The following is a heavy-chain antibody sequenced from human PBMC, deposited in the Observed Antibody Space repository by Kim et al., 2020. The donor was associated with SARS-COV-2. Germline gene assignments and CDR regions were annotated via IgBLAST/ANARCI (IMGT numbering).Heavy chain of an antibody. J-gene: IGHJ6*02. CDR3: ASIKRNSSGWRRYYGMDV. Sequence: GGSLRLSCAASGFTVSSNYMSWVRQAPGKGLEWVSVIYSGGSTYYADSVKGRFTISRDNSKNTLYLQMNSLRAEDTAVYYCASIKRNSSGWRRYYGMDVWGQGTTVTVSS. CDR1: GFTVSSNY. D-gene: IGHD6-19*01. V-gene: IGHV3-53*01. CDR2: IYSGGST.